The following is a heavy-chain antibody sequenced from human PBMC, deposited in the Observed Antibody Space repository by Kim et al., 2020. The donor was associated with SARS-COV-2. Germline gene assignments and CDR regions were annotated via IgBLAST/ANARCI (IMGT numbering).Heavy chain of an antibody. CDR1: GYSFTTYW. CDR2: FYPGDSDT. J-gene: IGHJ4*02. D-gene: IGHD3-10*01. CDR3: ARHDRFGKGSDY. V-gene: IGHV5-51*01. Sequence: GESLKISCKASGYSFTTYWIAWVRQMPGKGLEWMGIFYPGDSDTRYSPSFQGQVTISADTSITTAYLQWSSLKASDTAMYYCARHDRFGKGSDYWGQGTLVTVSS.